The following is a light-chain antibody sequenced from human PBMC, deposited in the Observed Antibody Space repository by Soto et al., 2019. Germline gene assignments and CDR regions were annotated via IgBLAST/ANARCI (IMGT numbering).Light chain of an antibody. CDR2: GAS. CDR3: QQYGDLPLT. V-gene: IGKV3-20*01. CDR1: QSVSSMS. J-gene: IGKJ4*01. Sequence: EIVLTQSPGPLSLSPGERATLSCRASQSVSSMSLAWYQQKPGQAPRLLIYGASTRATGVPDRFSGSGSGTDFTLTISRLEPEDFAVYYCQQYGDLPLTFGGGTKVEIK.